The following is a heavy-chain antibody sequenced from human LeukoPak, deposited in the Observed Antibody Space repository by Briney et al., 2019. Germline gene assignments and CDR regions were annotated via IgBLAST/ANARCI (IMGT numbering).Heavy chain of an antibody. D-gene: IGHD4-17*01. CDR2: ISSSSSYI. CDR3: ARALYGDYVFYYYYYMDV. J-gene: IGHJ6*03. V-gene: IGHV3-21*04. Sequence: GGSLRLSCAASGFTFSSYGMTWVRQAPGKGLEWVSSISSSSSYIYYADSVKGRFTISRDNAKNSLYLQMNSLRAEDTAVYYCARALYGDYVFYYYYYMDVWGKGTTVTVSS. CDR1: GFTFSSYG.